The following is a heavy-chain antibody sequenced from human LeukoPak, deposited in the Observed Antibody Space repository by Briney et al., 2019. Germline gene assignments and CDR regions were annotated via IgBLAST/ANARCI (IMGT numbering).Heavy chain of an antibody. Sequence: PGGSLRLSCSASGFTFSDHYMDWVRQVPGEGLEWVGRIRRKSNSYTTEYAASAKGRFIISRDDSKNSLYLQMNSLEAEDTAVYYCTRGYCNSSSCYFDSWGQGTLVTVSS. CDR1: GFTFSDHY. J-gene: IGHJ5*01. V-gene: IGHV3-72*01. CDR2: IRRKSNSYTT. D-gene: IGHD2-2*01. CDR3: TRGYCNSSSCYFDS.